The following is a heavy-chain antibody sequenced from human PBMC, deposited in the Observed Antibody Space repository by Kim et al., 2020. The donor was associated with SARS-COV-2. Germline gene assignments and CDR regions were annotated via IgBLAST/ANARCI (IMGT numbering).Heavy chain of an antibody. CDR3: TTVLRYLLWFGELPEGMDV. Sequence: GGSLRLSCAASGFTFSNAWMSWVRQAPGKGLEWVGRIKSKTDGGTTDYAAPVKGRFTISRDDSKNTLYLQMNSLKTEDTAVYYCTTVLRYLLWFGELPEGMDVWAKGPRSPSP. CDR1: GFTFSNAW. J-gene: IGHJ6*02. V-gene: IGHV3-15*01. CDR2: IKSKTDGGTT. D-gene: IGHD3-10*01.